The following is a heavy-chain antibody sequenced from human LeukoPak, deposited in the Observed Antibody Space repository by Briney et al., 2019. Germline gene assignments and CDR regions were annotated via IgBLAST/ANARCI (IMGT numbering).Heavy chain of an antibody. CDR3: ARWVTGDFWSGYKFYYGMDV. CDR1: GFTFSSYW. CDR2: IKQDGSEK. J-gene: IGHJ6*02. D-gene: IGHD3-3*01. V-gene: IGHV3-7*01. Sequence: GGSLRLSCAASGFTFSSYWISWVRQAPGKGLEWVANIKQDGSEKYYVDSVKGRFTISRDNAKNSLYLQMNSLRAEDTAVYYCARWVTGDFWSGYKFYYGMDVWGQGTTVTVSS.